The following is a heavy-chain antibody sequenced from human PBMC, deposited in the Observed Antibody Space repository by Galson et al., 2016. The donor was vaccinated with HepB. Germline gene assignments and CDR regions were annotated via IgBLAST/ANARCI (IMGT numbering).Heavy chain of an antibody. Sequence: SVKVSCKASGYTFTNYAMHWVRQAPGQRLEWMGWINAGNGNTKYSQKLQGRGTITWDTSANTAYMELSSLRSEDTAVYYCARGHIVATVDYYYYGLDVWGQGTMVTVSS. D-gene: IGHD5-12*01. V-gene: IGHV1-3*01. J-gene: IGHJ6*02. CDR3: ARGHIVATVDYYYYGLDV. CDR1: GYTFTNYA. CDR2: INAGNGNT.